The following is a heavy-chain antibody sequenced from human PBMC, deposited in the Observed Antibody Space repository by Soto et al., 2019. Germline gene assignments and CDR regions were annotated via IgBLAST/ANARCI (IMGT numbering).Heavy chain of an antibody. CDR3: ARDSGVRRAKYYFDF. Sequence: SVKVSCKASGYTFSNYYLHWVRQVSGQGLEWMGWITPDNGDTNYAQNFQGRVTMTTDTSTKTAYMELSSLRSDDTAVYYCARDSGVRRAKYYFDFWGQGTLVTVSS. V-gene: IGHV1-2*02. D-gene: IGHD3-10*01. CDR2: ITPDNGDT. J-gene: IGHJ4*02. CDR1: GYTFSNYY.